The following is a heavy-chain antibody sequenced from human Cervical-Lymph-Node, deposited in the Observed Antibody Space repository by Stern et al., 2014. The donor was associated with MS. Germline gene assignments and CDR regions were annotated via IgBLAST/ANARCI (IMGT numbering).Heavy chain of an antibody. J-gene: IGHJ4*02. CDR2: VNPSGDKS. CDR1: GYSFTTYY. D-gene: IGHD1-1*01. CDR3: ARVLSLATSDS. Sequence: VQLVESGAEIRKPGASVKISCEASGYSFTTYYMHWVRQAPGQGLEWVALVNPSGDKSTYAQRFQGRVTVTGDTSTSTVYMELTGLRSEDTAVYYCARVLSLATSDSWGQGTLVIVSS. V-gene: IGHV1-46*01.